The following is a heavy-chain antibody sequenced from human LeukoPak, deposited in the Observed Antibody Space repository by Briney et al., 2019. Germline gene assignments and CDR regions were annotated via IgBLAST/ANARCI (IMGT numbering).Heavy chain of an antibody. CDR3: AKDRYDVLLWFGELSHFDY. V-gene: IGHV3-23*01. Sequence: GGSLRLSCAASGFTFSSYAMSWVRQAPGKGLEWVSAISGSGGSTYYADSVKGRFTISRDNSKNTLYPQMNSLRAEDTAVYYCAKDRYDVLLWFGELSHFDYWGQGTLVTVSS. CDR2: ISGSGGST. J-gene: IGHJ4*02. CDR1: GFTFSSYA. D-gene: IGHD3-10*01.